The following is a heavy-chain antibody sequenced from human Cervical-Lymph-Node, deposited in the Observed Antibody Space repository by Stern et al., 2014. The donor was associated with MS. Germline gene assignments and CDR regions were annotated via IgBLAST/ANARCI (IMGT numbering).Heavy chain of an antibody. V-gene: IGHV3-53*01. J-gene: IGHJ4*02. CDR3: ARDSSGYNYLDY. CDR2: IYSGGST. CDR1: GFTVSSNY. D-gene: IGHD5-24*01. Sequence: VQLVQSGGGLIQPGGSLRLSCAASGFTVSSNYMSWVRQAPGKGLEWVSFIYSGGSTYYADSVKGRFPISRDNSKNTLYLQMNSLRAEDTAVYYCARDSSGYNYLDYWGQGTLVTVSS.